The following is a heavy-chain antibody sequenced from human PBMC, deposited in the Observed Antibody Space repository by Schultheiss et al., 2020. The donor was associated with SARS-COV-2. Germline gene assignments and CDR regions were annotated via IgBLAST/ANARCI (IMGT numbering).Heavy chain of an antibody. CDR1: GGTFSSYY. Sequence: ASVKVSCKASGGTFSSYYMHWVRQAPGQGLEWMGWISAYNGNTNYAQKLQGRVTMTRNTSIFTGYMEVSSLRSEDTAVYYCARDRPPLYYDSSGYSDAFDIWGQGTMVTVSS. CDR3: ARDRPPLYYDSSGYSDAFDI. D-gene: IGHD3-22*01. J-gene: IGHJ3*02. V-gene: IGHV1-8*02. CDR2: ISAYNGNT.